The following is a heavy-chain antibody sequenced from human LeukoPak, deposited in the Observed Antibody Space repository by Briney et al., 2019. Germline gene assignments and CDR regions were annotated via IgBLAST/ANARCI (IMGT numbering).Heavy chain of an antibody. Sequence: GASVKVSCKASGYTFTGYCMSWVRQAPGQGLEWMGWISADNGNTNYAQKLQGRVTMTTDTSTSTAYMELRSLRSDDTAVYYCARGMDSSGWYLVDYWGQGTLVTVSS. D-gene: IGHD6-19*01. CDR2: ISADNGNT. CDR3: ARGMDSSGWYLVDY. V-gene: IGHV1-18*01. J-gene: IGHJ4*02. CDR1: GYTFTGYC.